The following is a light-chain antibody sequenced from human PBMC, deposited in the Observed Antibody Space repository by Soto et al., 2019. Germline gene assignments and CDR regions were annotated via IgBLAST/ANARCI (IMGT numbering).Light chain of an antibody. CDR1: QSIITW. V-gene: IGKV1-39*01. CDR3: QQSYSTPYT. CDR2: DAS. Sequence: DIQMTQSPSTLPASVGDRVTITCRASQSIITWLAWFQQAPGKAPKILISDASSLKSGVPSRFSGGGSGTDFTLTISSLQPEDSATYYCQQSYSTPYTFGQGTNLEIK. J-gene: IGKJ2*01.